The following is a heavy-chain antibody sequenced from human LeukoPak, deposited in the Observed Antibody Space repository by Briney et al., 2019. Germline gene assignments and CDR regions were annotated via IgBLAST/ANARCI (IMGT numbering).Heavy chain of an antibody. CDR3: ARGGYYDILTGYETVDAFDI. Sequence: GGSLRLSCAASGFTFSSYSMNWVRQAPGKGLEWVSYISSSSSTIYYADSVKGRFTISRDNAKNSLHLQMNSLRAEDTAVYYCARGGYYDILTGYETVDAFDIWGQGTMVTVSS. CDR2: ISSSSSTI. V-gene: IGHV3-48*04. CDR1: GFTFSSYS. J-gene: IGHJ3*02. D-gene: IGHD3-9*01.